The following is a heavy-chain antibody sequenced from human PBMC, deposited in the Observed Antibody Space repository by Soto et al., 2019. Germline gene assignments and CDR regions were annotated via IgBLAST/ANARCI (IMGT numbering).Heavy chain of an antibody. CDR2: ISYDGSNK. D-gene: IGHD3-9*01. Sequence: QVQLVESGGGVVQPGRSLRLSCAASGFTFSSYGMHWVRQAPRKGLEWVAVISYDGSNKYYADSVKGRFTISRDNSKNPLYLQMNSLRAEDTAVYYCAKGVRYFDSRAWFDPWGQGTLVTVSS. CDR1: GFTFSSYG. J-gene: IGHJ5*02. CDR3: AKGVRYFDSRAWFDP. V-gene: IGHV3-30*18.